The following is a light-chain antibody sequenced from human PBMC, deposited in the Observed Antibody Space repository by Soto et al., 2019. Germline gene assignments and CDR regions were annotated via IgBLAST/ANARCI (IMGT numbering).Light chain of an antibody. J-gene: IGLJ2*01. CDR2: EDN. Sequence: NFMLTQPHSVSESPGKTVTISCTRSSGSIASNYVQWYQQRPGSAPTTVIYEDNQRPSGVPDRFSGSIDSSSNSASLTISGLQTEDEADYYCQSYDSSRRVVFGGGTKLTVL. V-gene: IGLV6-57*04. CDR3: QSYDSSRRVV. CDR1: SGSIASNY.